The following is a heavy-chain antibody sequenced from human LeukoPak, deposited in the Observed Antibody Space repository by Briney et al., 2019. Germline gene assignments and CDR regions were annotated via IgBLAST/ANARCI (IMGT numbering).Heavy chain of an antibody. CDR3: TTTFSSSWYRSYFFDY. J-gene: IGHJ4*02. CDR2: IKSKTDGGTT. Sequence: GGSLRLSCAASGFTFSNAWMSWVRQAPGKGLEWVGRIKSKTDGGTTDYAAPVKGRFTISGDDSKNTLYLQMNSLKTEDTAVYYCTTTFSSSWYRSYFFDYWGQGTLVTVSS. V-gene: IGHV3-15*01. CDR1: GFTFSNAW. D-gene: IGHD6-13*01.